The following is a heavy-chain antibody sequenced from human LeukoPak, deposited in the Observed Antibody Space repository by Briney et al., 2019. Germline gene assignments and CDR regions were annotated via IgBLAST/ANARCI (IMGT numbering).Heavy chain of an antibody. CDR1: GSTVSSNY. Sequence: GGSLRLSCVASGSTVSSNYMSWVRQAPGKGLEWVSLIYSSDGAYYADSVKGRFTISRDNSKNTLYLQMNSLRAEDTAVYYCARDADSWGQGTLVTVSS. CDR3: ARDADS. CDR2: IYSSDGA. J-gene: IGHJ4*02. V-gene: IGHV3-66*01.